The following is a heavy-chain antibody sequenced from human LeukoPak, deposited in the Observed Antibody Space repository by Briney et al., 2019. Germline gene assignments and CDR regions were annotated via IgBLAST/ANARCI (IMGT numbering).Heavy chain of an antibody. CDR3: ARADWSGTSDY. CDR1: GFTFSSDA. Sequence: GGSLRLSCAASGFTFSSDAMSWVRQAPGKGLEWVSTISSGGDSTYYATSVKGRFTMSRDNSKNTLYLQVSSLRAEDTALYHCARADWSGTSDYWGQGTLVTVSS. D-gene: IGHD1-1*01. V-gene: IGHV3-23*01. J-gene: IGHJ4*02. CDR2: ISSGGDST.